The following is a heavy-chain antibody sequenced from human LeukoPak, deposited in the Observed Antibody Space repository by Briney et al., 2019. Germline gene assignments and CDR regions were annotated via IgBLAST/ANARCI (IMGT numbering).Heavy chain of an antibody. CDR1: GFTFSNTW. Sequence: PGGSQRPSYAASGFTFSNTWMSWVQQAAGNGLGWVGRIKRIIDGGTTDYAAPVKGSFTVSRDDSINTLYLQMSSLKTEDTAVYYCAGQGGSGGLRFWGQGTLVTVSS. D-gene: IGHD4-23*01. J-gene: IGHJ4*02. V-gene: IGHV3-15*01. CDR3: AGQGGSGGLRF. CDR2: IKRIIDGGTT.